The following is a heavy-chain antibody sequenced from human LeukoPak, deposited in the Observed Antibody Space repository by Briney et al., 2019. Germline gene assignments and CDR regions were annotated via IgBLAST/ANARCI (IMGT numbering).Heavy chain of an antibody. J-gene: IGHJ6*02. CDR1: GFTFKDYD. CDR2: IGSGGYT. CDR3: AKYSGSHDYYYYYYGMDV. V-gene: IGHV3-13*01. D-gene: IGHD1-26*01. Sequence: GGSLRLSCVVSGFTFKDYDIHWVRQTTGKGLEWVSAIGSGGYTYYADSVRGRFTISREDAETSLSLQMNNLRAEDTAVYYCAKYSGSHDYYYYYYGMDVWGQGTTVTVSS.